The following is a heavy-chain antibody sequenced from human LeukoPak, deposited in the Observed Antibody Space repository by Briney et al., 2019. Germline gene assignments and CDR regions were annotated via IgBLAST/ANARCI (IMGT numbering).Heavy chain of an antibody. CDR2: IYTSGST. V-gene: IGHV4-61*02. D-gene: IGHD2-2*01. CDR1: GGSISSGSYY. CDR3: AKVRCSSTSCLFDY. Sequence: SETLSLTCTVSGGSISSGSYYWSWIRQPAGKGLEWIGRIYTSGSTNHNPSLKSRVTISVDTSKNQFSLKLSSVTAADTAVYYCAKVRCSSTSCLFDYWGQGTLVTVS. J-gene: IGHJ4*02.